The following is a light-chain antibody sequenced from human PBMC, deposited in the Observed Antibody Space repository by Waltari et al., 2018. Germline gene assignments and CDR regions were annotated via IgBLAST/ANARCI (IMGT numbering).Light chain of an antibody. Sequence: QSALTQPASVSGSPGQSITISCTGTSSDVGGYNYVSWYQQHPGKAPKLVIYDVSNRPSGVSNRCSGSKSGNTASLTISVLQAEDEADYYCSSYTSSSTLYVFGTGTKVTVL. CDR2: DVS. CDR1: SSDVGGYNY. V-gene: IGLV2-14*03. CDR3: SSYTSSSTLYV. J-gene: IGLJ1*01.